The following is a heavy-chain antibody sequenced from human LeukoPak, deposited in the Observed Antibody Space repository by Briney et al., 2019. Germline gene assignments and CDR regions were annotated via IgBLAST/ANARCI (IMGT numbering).Heavy chain of an antibody. CDR1: GFSFEAYA. V-gene: IGHV3-9*01. CDR2: ITWNSDDM. CDR3: TRETSWRTGFDY. J-gene: IGHJ4*02. Sequence: PGGSLRLSCAASGFSFEAYAMYWVRQAPGKGLEWVSGITWNSDDMAYADSVKGRFTISRDNAKNCLYLQMNSLTVEDTALYYCTRETSWRTGFDYWGQGTLVTVSS. D-gene: IGHD1-1*01.